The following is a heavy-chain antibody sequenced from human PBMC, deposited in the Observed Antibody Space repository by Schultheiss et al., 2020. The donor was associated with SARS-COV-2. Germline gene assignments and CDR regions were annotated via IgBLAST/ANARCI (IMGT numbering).Heavy chain of an antibody. Sequence: SETLSLTCAVYGGSFSDFYWGWIRQPPGKGLEWVASIYHSGSTYYNPSLKSRVTISVDTSKNQFSLKLSSVTAADTAVYYCARALRGNSGCLDYWGQGTLVTVSS. V-gene: IGHV4-38-2*01. J-gene: IGHJ4*02. CDR1: GGSFSDFY. CDR2: IYHSGST. CDR3: ARALRGNSGCLDY. D-gene: IGHD6-19*01.